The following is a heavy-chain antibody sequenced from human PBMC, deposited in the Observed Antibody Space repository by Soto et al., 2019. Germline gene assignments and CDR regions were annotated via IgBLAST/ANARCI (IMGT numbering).Heavy chain of an antibody. D-gene: IGHD2-2*01. Sequence: PSETLSVACAVSGGSIRSGNYYWTWIRQPPGKGLEWIGYIFYSGSTSYNPSLKSRVTIAVDTSKNQFSLKLSSVTAADTAVYYCARSAGNVYQLLFSYWGQGTRVPVSS. CDR3: ARSAGNVYQLLFSY. CDR2: IFYSGST. J-gene: IGHJ4*02. CDR1: GGSIRSGNYY. V-gene: IGHV4-30-4*01.